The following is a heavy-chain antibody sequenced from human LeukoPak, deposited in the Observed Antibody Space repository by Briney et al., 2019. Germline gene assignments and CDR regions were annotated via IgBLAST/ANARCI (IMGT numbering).Heavy chain of an antibody. CDR3: GRGPAPAHY. Sequence: ASVKVSCKVSGYTLTELSMHWVRQAPGQGLEWMGWINTNTGNPAYAQGFTGRFVFSLDTSATTAYLQINSLKTDDTAMYFCGRGPAPAHYWGQGTLVTVSS. V-gene: IGHV7-4-1*02. CDR1: GYTLTELS. J-gene: IGHJ1*01. D-gene: IGHD1-14*01. CDR2: INTNTGNP.